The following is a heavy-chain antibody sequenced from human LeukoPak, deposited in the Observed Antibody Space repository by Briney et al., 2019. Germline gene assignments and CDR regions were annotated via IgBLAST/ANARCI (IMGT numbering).Heavy chain of an antibody. CDR3: AIVPKPSFTCSYNDQ. CDR2: ISGYNGHT. V-gene: IGHV1-18*04. D-gene: IGHD2-15*01. Sequence: GASVKVSCTASGYAFSDHGVNWVRQAPGPGLEWMGWISGYNGHTSYAQKFQGRVMVTTDRSTNTAYLELRSLRSDDTAVYYCAIVPKPSFTCSYNDQWGQGTLVTVSS. J-gene: IGHJ5*02. CDR1: GYAFSDHG.